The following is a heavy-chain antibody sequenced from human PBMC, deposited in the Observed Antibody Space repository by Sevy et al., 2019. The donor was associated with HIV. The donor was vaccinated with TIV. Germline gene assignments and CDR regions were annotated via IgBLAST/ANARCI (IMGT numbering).Heavy chain of an antibody. CDR2: IGRVPENI. D-gene: IGHD2-21*02. CDR1: GFPFDTFA. Sequence: GGSLRLSCTAFGFPFDTFALNWVRQAPGKGLEWVSTIGRVPENIHYADSVKGRFTISRDNSRNTVYLQLNNLRAEDTAMYYCGSWVTAPLDSWGQGTPVTVSS. CDR3: GSWVTAPLDS. V-gene: IGHV3-23*01. J-gene: IGHJ4*02.